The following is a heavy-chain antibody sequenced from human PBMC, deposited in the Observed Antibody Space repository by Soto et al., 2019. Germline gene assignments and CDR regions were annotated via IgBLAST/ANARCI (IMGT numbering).Heavy chain of an antibody. Sequence: GGSLRLSCAASGFTFSSYAMHWVRQAPGKGLEWVAVISYDGSNKYYADSVKGRFAISRDNSKNTLYLQMNSLRAEDTAVYYGARDRGFDWLLWHFDYWGQGTLVTVSS. CDR1: GFTFSSYA. CDR3: ARDRGFDWLLWHFDY. J-gene: IGHJ4*02. V-gene: IGHV3-30*09. D-gene: IGHD3-9*01. CDR2: ISYDGSNK.